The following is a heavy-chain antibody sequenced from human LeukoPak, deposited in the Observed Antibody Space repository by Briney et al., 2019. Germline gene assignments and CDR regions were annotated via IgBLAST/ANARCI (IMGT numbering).Heavy chain of an antibody. J-gene: IGHJ5*02. D-gene: IGHD3-10*01. CDR2: MNPISGST. CDR1: GYTFSSCD. V-gene: IGHV1-8*01. Sequence: ASVKVSCKASGYTFSSCDINWVRQAAGQGLEWMGWMNPISGSTGYAQKFQGRVTMTRDTSITTAFMELSSLRSDGTAIYYCARVKRFPTVWFDPWGQGTLVTVSS. CDR3: ARVKRFPTVWFDP.